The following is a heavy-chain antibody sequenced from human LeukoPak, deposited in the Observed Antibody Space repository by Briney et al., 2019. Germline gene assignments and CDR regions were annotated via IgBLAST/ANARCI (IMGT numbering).Heavy chain of an antibody. J-gene: IGHJ5*02. D-gene: IGHD3-16*02. CDR3: AGYRRLDGALPFLDP. Sequence: SETLSLTCTVSGGSISSGSYYWRWIRQPAGKGLEWIGRIYTSGSTNYNPSLKSRVTISVDTSKNQFSLKLSSVTAADTAVYYCAGYRRLDGALPFLDPWGQGTLVTVSS. V-gene: IGHV4-61*02. CDR1: GGSISSGSYY. CDR2: IYTSGST.